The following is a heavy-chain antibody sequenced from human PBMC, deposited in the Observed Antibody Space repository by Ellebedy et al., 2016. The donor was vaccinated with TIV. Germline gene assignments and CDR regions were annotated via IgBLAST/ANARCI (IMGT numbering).Heavy chain of an antibody. J-gene: IGHJ2*01. V-gene: IGHV3-30-3*01. CDR1: GFTFSIYA. Sequence: GESLKISCAASGFTFSIYAMHWVRQAPGQGLEWVAVISHDGSNTYYADSVKGRFIISRDNSKNTRYLQMNSLRPEDSALYFCARGTGELGWFFDLWGRGTLVTVSS. D-gene: IGHD7-27*01. CDR3: ARGTGELGWFFDL. CDR2: ISHDGSNT.